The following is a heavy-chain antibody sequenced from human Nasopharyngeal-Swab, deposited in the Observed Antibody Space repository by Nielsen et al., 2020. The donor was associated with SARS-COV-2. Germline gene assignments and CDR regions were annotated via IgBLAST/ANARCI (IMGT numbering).Heavy chain of an antibody. CDR1: GFTFSTYS. CDR2: ISSSSSYI. D-gene: IGHD4-23*01. CDR3: AMNLYGGNSFDY. J-gene: IGHJ4*02. Sequence: GESLKISCAASGFTFSTYSMNWVRQAPGKGLEWVSSISSSSSYIYYADSLKGRFTISRDNSKNTLYLQMNSLRAEDTAVYYCAMNLYGGNSFDYWGQGTLVTVSS. V-gene: IGHV3-21*01.